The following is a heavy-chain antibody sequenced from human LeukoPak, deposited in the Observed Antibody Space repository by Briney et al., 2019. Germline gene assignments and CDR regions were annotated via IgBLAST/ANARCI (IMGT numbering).Heavy chain of an antibody. CDR3: ARAGSTMIVVADDAFDI. Sequence: SETLSLTCAVYGGSFSGYYWSWIRQPPGKGLEWIGEINHSGSTNYNPSLKSRVTISVDTSKNQFSLKLSSVTAADTAVYYCARAGSTMIVVADDAFDIWGQGTMVTVSS. CDR1: GGSFSGYY. J-gene: IGHJ3*02. D-gene: IGHD3-22*01. V-gene: IGHV4-34*01. CDR2: INHSGST.